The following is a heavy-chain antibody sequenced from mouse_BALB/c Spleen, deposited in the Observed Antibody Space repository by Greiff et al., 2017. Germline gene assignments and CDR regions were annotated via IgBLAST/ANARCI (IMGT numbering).Heavy chain of an antibody. CDR2: ISSGSSTI. D-gene: IGHD2-4*01. V-gene: IGHV5-17*02. CDR3: ARTIDYDHYYAMDY. J-gene: IGHJ4*01. CDR1: GFTFSSFG. Sequence: EVQGVESGGGLVQPGGSRKLSCAASGFTFSSFGMHWVRQAPEKGLEWVAYISSGSSTIYYADTVKGRFTISRDNPKNTLFLQMTSLRSEDTAMYYCARTIDYDHYYAMDYWGQGASVTVSS.